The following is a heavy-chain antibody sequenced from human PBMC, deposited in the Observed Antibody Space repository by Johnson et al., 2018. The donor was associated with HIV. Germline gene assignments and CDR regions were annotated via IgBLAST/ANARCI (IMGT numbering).Heavy chain of an antibody. CDR3: ASDYGDYDHAFDI. CDR1: GFIFNDYY. J-gene: IGHJ3*02. Sequence: QVQLVESGGGLVKAGGSLRLSCAASGFIFNDYYMSWIRQAPGKGLEWVSYISRGGSSASVIYYADSVKGRFTISREKAKNSVYLQMNSLRSDDTAVYYCASDYGDYDHAFDIWGRGTVVTVTS. D-gene: IGHD4-17*01. CDR2: ISRGGSSASVI. V-gene: IGHV3-11*04.